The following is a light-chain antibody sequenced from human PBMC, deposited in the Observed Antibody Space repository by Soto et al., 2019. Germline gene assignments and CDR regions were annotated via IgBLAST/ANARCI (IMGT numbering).Light chain of an antibody. CDR2: LNSDGSH. V-gene: IGLV4-69*01. CDR1: SGHSSYA. J-gene: IGLJ3*02. CDR3: QTWGTGLLV. Sequence: QSVPTQSPSASASLGASVKLTCTLSSGHSSYAIAWHQQQPEKGPRYLMKLNSDGSHSKGDGIPDRFSGSSSGAERYLTIYSLQSEDEADSYCQTWGTGLLVFGGGTKLTVL.